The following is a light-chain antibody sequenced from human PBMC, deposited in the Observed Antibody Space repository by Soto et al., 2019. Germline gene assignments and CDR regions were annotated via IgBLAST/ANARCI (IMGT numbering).Light chain of an antibody. CDR1: SSDVGGYNY. V-gene: IGLV2-14*01. CDR3: SSYTSSSTYV. Sequence: QPALTQPASGYGVPGQASTISCTGTSSDVGGYNYVSWYQQHPGKAPKLMIYDVSNRPSGVSNRFSGSKSGNTASLTISGLQAEDEADYYCSSYTSSSTYVFGTGTKVTV. J-gene: IGLJ1*01. CDR2: DVS.